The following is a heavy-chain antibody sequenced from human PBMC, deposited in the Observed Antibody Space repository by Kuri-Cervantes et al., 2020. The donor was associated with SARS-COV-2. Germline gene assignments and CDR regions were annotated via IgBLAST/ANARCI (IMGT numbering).Heavy chain of an antibody. CDR1: VGSMSSSSHY. CDR2: IYYSGSA. V-gene: IGHV4-39*07. D-gene: IGHD3-22*01. CDR3: ARGSGYSDY. Sequence: SETLSLTCSVSVGSMSSSSHYWGWIRQSPEKGLEWIGSIYYSGSAYYNPSLEGRVTMSMDTSKSQFSLTLTSVTAADTAVYYCARGSGYSDYWGQGTLVTVSS. J-gene: IGHJ4*02.